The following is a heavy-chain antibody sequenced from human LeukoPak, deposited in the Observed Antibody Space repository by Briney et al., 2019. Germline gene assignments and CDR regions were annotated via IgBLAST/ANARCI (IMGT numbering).Heavy chain of an antibody. CDR2: LSGSGDST. CDR3: AKSHASIWNVYDY. V-gene: IGHV3-23*01. Sequence: GGSLRLSCAASGFTFSSYAMSWVRLAPGKGLEWVSALSGSGDSTYYADSVKGRFTISRDNSKNTLFLQMNSLRAEDTAVHYCAKSHASIWNVYDYWGQGTLVTVSS. J-gene: IGHJ4*02. CDR1: GFTFSSYA. D-gene: IGHD1-1*01.